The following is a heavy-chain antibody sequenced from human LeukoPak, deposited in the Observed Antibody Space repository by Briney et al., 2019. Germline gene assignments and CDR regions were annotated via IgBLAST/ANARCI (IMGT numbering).Heavy chain of an antibody. D-gene: IGHD3-3*01. CDR3: ARLSGPYYDFWSGPPANWFDP. V-gene: IGHV4-28*01. CDR1: GYSITSSSW. Sequence: PSDTLSLTCAVSGYSITSSSWWGWIRQPPGKGLEWIGYIYHSGTTYYNPSLKSRVTISVDTFKNQLSLKLSSVTAADTAVYYCARLSGPYYDFWSGPPANWFDPWGQGTLVTVSS. CDR2: IYHSGTT. J-gene: IGHJ5*02.